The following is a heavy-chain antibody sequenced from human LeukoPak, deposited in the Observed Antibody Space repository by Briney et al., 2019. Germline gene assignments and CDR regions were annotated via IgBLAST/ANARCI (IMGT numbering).Heavy chain of an antibody. CDR2: IIPIFGTA. V-gene: IGHV1-69*01. D-gene: IGHD2-2*01. CDR3: ARPHCSSTSCYEYYYYGMDV. J-gene: IGHJ6*02. CDR1: GGTFSSYA. Sequence: ASVKVSCKASGGTFSSYAISWVRQDPGQGLEWMGGIIPIFGTANYAQKFQGRVTITADESTSTAYMELSSLRSEDTAVYYCARPHCSSTSCYEYYYYGMDVWGQGTTVTVSS.